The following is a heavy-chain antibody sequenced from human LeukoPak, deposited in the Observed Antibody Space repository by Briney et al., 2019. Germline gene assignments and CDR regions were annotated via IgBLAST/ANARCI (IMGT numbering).Heavy chain of an antibody. CDR3: AKGGGNYGMDV. D-gene: IGHD2-15*01. Sequence: GGSLRLSCAASGFTFSSYAMHWVRQAPGKGLEWVAVISYDGSNKYYADSVKGRFTISRDNSKNTLYLQMNSLRAEDTAVYYCAKGGGNYGMDVWGKGTTVTVSS. J-gene: IGHJ6*04. CDR1: GFTFSSYA. V-gene: IGHV3-30-3*01. CDR2: ISYDGSNK.